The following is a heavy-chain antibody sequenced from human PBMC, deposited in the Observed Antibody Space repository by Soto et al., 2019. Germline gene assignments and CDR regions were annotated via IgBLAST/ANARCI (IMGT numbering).Heavy chain of an antibody. CDR1: GGSFSGYY. D-gene: IGHD4-17*01. CDR3: ARQLGNYGEPPFDY. Sequence: QVQLQQWGAGLLKPSETLSLTCAVYGGSFSGYYWSWIRQPPGKGLEWIGEINHSGSTNYNPSLKSRVTISVDTSKNQFSLKLSSVTAADTAVYYCARQLGNYGEPPFDYWGQGTLVTVSS. V-gene: IGHV4-34*01. CDR2: INHSGST. J-gene: IGHJ4*02.